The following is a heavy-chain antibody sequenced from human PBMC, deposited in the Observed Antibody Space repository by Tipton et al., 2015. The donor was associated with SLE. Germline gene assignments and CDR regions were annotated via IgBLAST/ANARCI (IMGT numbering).Heavy chain of an antibody. D-gene: IGHD3-16*01. Sequence: SLRLSCAASGFTFSTFCMSWVRQAPGKGLEWVANIKQDGSKEYYADSVKGRFTISRDNAKNSLYLQMNRLRAEDTAVYYCARYLKYTHGLGVWGFEHWGRGPLVAGS. CDR3: ARYLKYTHGLGVWGFEH. V-gene: IGHV3-7*01. CDR2: IKQDGSKE. J-gene: IGHJ2*01. CDR1: GFTFSTFC.